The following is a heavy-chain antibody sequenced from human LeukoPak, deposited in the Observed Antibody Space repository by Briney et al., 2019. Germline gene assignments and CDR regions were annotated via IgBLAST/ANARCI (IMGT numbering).Heavy chain of an antibody. Sequence: PGRSLRLSCVASGFTFDDYAMHWVRQAPGQGLEWVSGISWNIGSIGYADSVKGRFTISRDNAKNSLYLQMNSLRAEDMALYYCAKSHSSGWYEVGTAIDYWGQGTLVTVSS. J-gene: IGHJ4*02. D-gene: IGHD6-19*01. CDR2: ISWNIGSI. V-gene: IGHV3-9*03. CDR3: AKSHSSGWYEVGTAIDY. CDR1: GFTFDDYA.